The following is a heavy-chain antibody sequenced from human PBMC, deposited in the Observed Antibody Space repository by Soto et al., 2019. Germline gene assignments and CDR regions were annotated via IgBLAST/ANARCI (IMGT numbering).Heavy chain of an antibody. CDR3: ARDSLVVVEKYYYYYGMDV. CDR2: ISWNSGST. Sequence: PGGSLRLSCAASGFTFDDYAMHWVRQAPGKGLERVSGISWNSGSTYYADSVKGRFTISRHNSKNTLYLQMNSLRAEDTAVYYCARDSLVVVEKYYYYYGMDVWGQGTTVTVSS. CDR1: GFTFDDYA. V-gene: IGHV3-9*01. J-gene: IGHJ6*02. D-gene: IGHD2-15*01.